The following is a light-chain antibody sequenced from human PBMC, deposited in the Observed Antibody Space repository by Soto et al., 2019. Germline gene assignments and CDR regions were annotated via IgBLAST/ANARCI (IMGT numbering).Light chain of an antibody. J-gene: IGKJ1*01. CDR3: QQYNGYSAT. V-gene: IGKV1-5*03. CDR2: QAS. CDR1: QSVSDW. Sequence: DIQLTQSPSTLSASVGTRVTISCRTSQSVSDWLAWYQKKPGEAPKLLIYQASTFERGVPSRFSGSGSGTEFTLTINSLQPDDFATYYCQQYNGYSATFGQGTKVEIK.